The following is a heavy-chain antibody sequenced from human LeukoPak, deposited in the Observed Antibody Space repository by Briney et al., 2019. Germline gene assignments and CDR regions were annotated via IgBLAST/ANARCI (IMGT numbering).Heavy chain of an antibody. J-gene: IGHJ4*02. D-gene: IGHD3-10*01. CDR1: GSTFSTYA. Sequence: QPGGSLRLSCAASGSTFSTYALHWVRQAPGKGLEWVAVISYDGSYKYYADSVKGRFTISRDNSKNTLYLQMNSLRAEDAAVYYCAKDLRISMIRSFDYWGQGTLVTVSS. V-gene: IGHV3-30*18. CDR3: AKDLRISMIRSFDY. CDR2: ISYDGSYK.